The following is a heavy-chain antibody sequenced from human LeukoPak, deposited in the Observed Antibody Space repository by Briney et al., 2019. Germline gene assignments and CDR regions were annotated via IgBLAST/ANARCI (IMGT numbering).Heavy chain of an antibody. CDR1: GYTVTSYG. CDR3: ARVGYYYISTGYYGDGYYYYYMDV. Sequence: ASVKVSCKASGYTVTSYGISWVRHAPGQGLEWMGLISAYNGNTNYAQKLQGRVTMTTDTSTSTAYMALRSLRSDDTAVYSCARVGYYYISTGYYGDGYYYYYMDVWGKGTTVTVSS. J-gene: IGHJ6*03. CDR2: ISAYNGNT. V-gene: IGHV1-18*01. D-gene: IGHD3-9*01.